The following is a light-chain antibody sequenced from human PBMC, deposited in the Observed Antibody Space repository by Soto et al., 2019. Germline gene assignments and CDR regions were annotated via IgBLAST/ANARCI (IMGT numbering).Light chain of an antibody. CDR2: WAS. J-gene: IGKJ1*01. V-gene: IGKV4-1*01. CDR3: QQYYCIPPRT. CDR1: QSVLYSSNNKNY. Sequence: DIVMTQSPDSLAVSLGERATINCKSSQSVLYSSNNKNYLAWYQQKPGQPPKLLISWASTREFGVPDRFSGSGSGTDFTLTISSLQAEDVAVYYCQQYYCIPPRTFGQGTKVEIK.